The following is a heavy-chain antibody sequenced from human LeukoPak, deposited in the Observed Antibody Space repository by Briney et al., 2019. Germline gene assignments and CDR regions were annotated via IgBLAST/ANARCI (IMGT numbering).Heavy chain of an antibody. CDR2: IYASGST. V-gene: IGHV4-4*07. D-gene: IGHD3-3*01. J-gene: IGHJ3*02. CDR3: ARAPPRHYDFWSGYLESDAFDI. CDR1: GGSISSYY. Sequence: SETLSLTCTVSGGSISSYYWSWIRQPAGKGLEWIGRIYASGSTNYNPSLKSRVTMSVDTSKNQFSLKLSSVTAADTAVYYCARAPPRHYDFWSGYLESDAFDIWGQGTMVTVSS.